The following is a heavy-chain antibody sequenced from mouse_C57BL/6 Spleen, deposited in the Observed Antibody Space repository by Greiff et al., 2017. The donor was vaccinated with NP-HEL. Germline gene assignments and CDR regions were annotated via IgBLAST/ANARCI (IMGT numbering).Heavy chain of an antibody. V-gene: IGHV1-69*01. CDR2: IDPSDSYT. CDR3: ARTLWSYWYFDV. Sequence: QVQLKQPGAELVMPGASVKLSCKASGYTFTSYWMHWVKQRPGQGLEWIGEIDPSDSYTNYNQKFKGKSTLTVDKSSSTAYMQLSSLTSEDSAVYYCARTLWSYWYFDVWGTGTTVTVSS. J-gene: IGHJ1*03. CDR1: GYTFTSYW. D-gene: IGHD1-1*02.